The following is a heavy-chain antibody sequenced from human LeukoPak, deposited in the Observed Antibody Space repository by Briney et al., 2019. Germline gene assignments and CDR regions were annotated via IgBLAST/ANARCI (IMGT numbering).Heavy chain of an antibody. CDR3: AELGITMIGGV. CDR1: GFTVSSNY. V-gene: IGHV3-66*01. J-gene: IGHJ6*04. D-gene: IGHD3-10*02. Sequence: EGFLRLSCAASGFTVSSNYMSWVRQAPGKGLEWVSVIYSGGSTYYADSVKGRFTISRDNSKNTLYLQMNSLRAEDTAVYYCAELGITMIGGVWGKGTTVTISS. CDR2: IYSGGST.